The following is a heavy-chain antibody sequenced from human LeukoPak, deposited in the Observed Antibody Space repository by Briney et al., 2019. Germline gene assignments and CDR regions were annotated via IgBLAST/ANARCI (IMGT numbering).Heavy chain of an antibody. CDR2: IYCSGST. J-gene: IGHJ6*03. Sequence: RPSETLSLTCTVSGGSVSSGSYYWSWIRQPPGKGLEWIGYIYCSGSTNYNPSLKSRVTISVDTSKNQFSLKLSSVTAADTAVYYCARDGTYSSSWTHYYYYYMDVWGKGTTVTVSS. CDR1: GGSVSSGSYY. CDR3: ARDGTYSSSWTHYYYYYMDV. D-gene: IGHD6-13*01. V-gene: IGHV4-61*01.